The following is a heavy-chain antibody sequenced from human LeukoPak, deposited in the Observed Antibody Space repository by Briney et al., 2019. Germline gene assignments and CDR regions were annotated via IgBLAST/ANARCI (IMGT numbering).Heavy chain of an antibody. J-gene: IGHJ3*02. CDR3: ARSPNYYDSGGYYPYDAFNI. D-gene: IGHD3-22*01. Sequence: GGSLRLSCAASGFTFSSYWMNWVRQAPGKGLEWVANIKQDGSEKYYVDSVKGRFAISRDNAKNSLYLQMNSLRAEDTAVYYCARSPNYYDSGGYYPYDAFNIWGQGTMVTVSS. CDR1: GFTFSSYW. V-gene: IGHV3-7*01. CDR2: IKQDGSEK.